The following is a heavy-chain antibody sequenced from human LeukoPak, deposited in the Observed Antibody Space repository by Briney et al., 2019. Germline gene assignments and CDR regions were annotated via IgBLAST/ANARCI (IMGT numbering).Heavy chain of an antibody. CDR2: INHSGSS. D-gene: IGHD3-22*01. CDR1: GGSFRGYY. J-gene: IGHJ4*02. V-gene: IGHV4-34*01. Sequence: PSETLSLTCGVYGGSFRGYYWSWIRQPPGKGLEWIGEINHSGSSNYNPSLKSRVTISVDTSKNQFSLKLGSVAAADTAVYYCATRNYYDSSGYYPLAFDYWGQGTLVTVSS. CDR3: ATRNYYDSSGYYPLAFDY.